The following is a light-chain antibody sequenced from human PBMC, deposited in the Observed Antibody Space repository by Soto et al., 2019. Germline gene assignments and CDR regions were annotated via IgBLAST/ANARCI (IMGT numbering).Light chain of an antibody. Sequence: EIVMTQSPATLSVSPGERATLSCRASQSVSSNLAWYQQKPGQAPRLLIYDASTRATGIPATFSGSGSGTEFTLTISSLQSEDFAVYYCQQYNNWPGTFGQGTKVDIK. J-gene: IGKJ1*01. CDR1: QSVSSN. V-gene: IGKV3-15*01. CDR3: QQYNNWPGT. CDR2: DAS.